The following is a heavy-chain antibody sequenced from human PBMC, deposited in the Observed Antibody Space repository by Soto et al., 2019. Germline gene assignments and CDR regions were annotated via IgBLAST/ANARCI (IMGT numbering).Heavy chain of an antibody. Sequence: QITLKESGPTLVKPTQTLTLTCTFSGFSLSTSGVGVGWIRQPPGKALEWLALIYWDDDKRYSPSLKTRLTITKDTSKHQVVLTMTNMDPVDTATYYCTHSAYSSSWYGVLVDYWGQGTLVTVSS. J-gene: IGHJ4*02. CDR1: GFSLSTSGVG. CDR2: IYWDDDK. D-gene: IGHD6-13*01. V-gene: IGHV2-5*02. CDR3: THSAYSSSWYGVLVDY.